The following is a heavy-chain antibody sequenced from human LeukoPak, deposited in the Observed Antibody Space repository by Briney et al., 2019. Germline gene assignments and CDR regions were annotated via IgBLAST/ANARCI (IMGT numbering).Heavy chain of an antibody. CDR2: INAGNGNT. J-gene: IGHJ4*02. Sequence: GASVKVSCKASGYTFTSYAIHLVRQAPGQRLEWMGWINAGNGNTKYSQRFQGRVSITRDRSASTAYMELSSLRSEDTAVYYCARARYYLDSSGYPYDYWGQGTLVTVSS. D-gene: IGHD3-22*01. V-gene: IGHV1-3*01. CDR3: ARARYYLDSSGYPYDY. CDR1: GYTFTSYA.